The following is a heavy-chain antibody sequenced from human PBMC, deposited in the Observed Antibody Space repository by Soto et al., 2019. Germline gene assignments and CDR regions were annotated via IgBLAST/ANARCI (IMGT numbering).Heavy chain of an antibody. CDR3: TTDRGRLWFGELFAT. CDR1: GFTFSNAW. D-gene: IGHD3-10*01. Sequence: EVQLVESGGGLVKPGGSLRLSCAASGFTFSNAWMSWVRQAPGKGLAWVGRIKSKTDGGTTDYAAPVKGRFTISRDDSKNTLYLQMNSLKTEDTAVYYCTTDRGRLWFGELFATWGQGTLVTVSS. J-gene: IGHJ4*02. V-gene: IGHV3-15*01. CDR2: IKSKTDGGTT.